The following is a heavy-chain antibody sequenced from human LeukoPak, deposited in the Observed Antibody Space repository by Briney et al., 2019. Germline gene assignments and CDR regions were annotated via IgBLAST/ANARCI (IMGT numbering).Heavy chain of an antibody. Sequence: GESLKISCKGSGYTFASYWIGWVRQMPGKGLEWMGIIYPGDSDTGYSPSFQGQVTLSADKSISTAYLHWSSLKASDTAIYFCARRSVVTQLDAFDVWGQGTMVTVSS. CDR2: IYPGDSDT. CDR3: ARRSVVTQLDAFDV. CDR1: GYTFASYW. J-gene: IGHJ3*01. D-gene: IGHD4-23*01. V-gene: IGHV5-51*01.